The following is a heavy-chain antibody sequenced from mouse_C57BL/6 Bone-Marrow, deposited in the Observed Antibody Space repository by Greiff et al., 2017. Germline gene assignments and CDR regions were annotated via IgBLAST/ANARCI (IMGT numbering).Heavy chain of an antibody. J-gene: IGHJ2*01. CDR2: IDPAGGYT. V-gene: IGHV1-50*01. CDR3: AREETYCDYGSHFDD. Sequence: VQLQQPGAELVKPGASVKLSCKASGYTFTSYWMHWVKQRPGQGLEWIGEIDPAGGYTNYNEKFKGKATVTVDTSSSTAYMQLSSLTSADSAVYYGAREETYCDYGSHFDDWGQGTTLTVSS. D-gene: IGHD2-4*01. CDR1: GYTFTSYW.